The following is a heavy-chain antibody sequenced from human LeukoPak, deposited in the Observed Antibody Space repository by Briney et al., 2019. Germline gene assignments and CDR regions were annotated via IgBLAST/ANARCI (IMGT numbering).Heavy chain of an antibody. D-gene: IGHD2-2*01. Sequence: VTVXCTXSXYTFTGYYMHWVRQAPGQGGEWMGMINPSGGSTSYAQKFQGRVTMTRDTSTTTVYMELSSLRSEDTAVYYCAREPAANWFDPWGQGTLVTVSS. CDR3: AREPAANWFDP. J-gene: IGHJ5*02. V-gene: IGHV1-46*01. CDR2: INPSGGST. CDR1: XYTFTGYY.